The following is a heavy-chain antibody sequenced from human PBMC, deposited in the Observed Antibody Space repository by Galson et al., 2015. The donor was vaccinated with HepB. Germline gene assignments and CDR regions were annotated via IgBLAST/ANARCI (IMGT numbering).Heavy chain of an antibody. CDR1: GFTFSSHG. J-gene: IGHJ6*03. Sequence: SLRLSCAASGFTFSSHGMHWVRQAPGKGLEWVAATLYDGSNKYYVDSVKGRFTLSRDNSKNTLHLQMNNLGAEDTAVYYCARGGYYYGSGTFYRYYYMDVWGKGTTVTVSS. CDR3: ARGGYYYGSGTFYRYYYMDV. V-gene: IGHV3-30*03. CDR2: TLYDGSNK. D-gene: IGHD3-10*01.